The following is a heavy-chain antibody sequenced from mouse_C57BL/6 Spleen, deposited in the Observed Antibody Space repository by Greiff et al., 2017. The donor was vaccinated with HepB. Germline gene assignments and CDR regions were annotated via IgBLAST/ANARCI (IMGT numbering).Heavy chain of an antibody. V-gene: IGHV1-19*01. J-gene: IGHJ2*01. D-gene: IGHD2-1*01. CDR3: ARRGIYYGNYD. Sequence: EVQLQQSGPVLVKPGASVKMSCKASGYTFTDYYMNWVKQSHGKSLEWIGVINPYNGGTSYNQKFKGKATLTVDKSSSTAYMELNSLTSEDSAVYYCARRGIYYGNYDWGQGTTLTVSS. CDR1: GYTFTDYY. CDR2: INPYNGGT.